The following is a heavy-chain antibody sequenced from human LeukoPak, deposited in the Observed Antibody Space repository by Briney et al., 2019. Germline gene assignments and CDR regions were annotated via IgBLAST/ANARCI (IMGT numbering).Heavy chain of an antibody. V-gene: IGHV4-39*01. CDR2: IYYSGST. J-gene: IGHJ6*03. CDR1: GGSISSSSYY. D-gene: IGHD2-2*02. Sequence: SETPSLTCTVSGGSISSSSYYWGWIRQPPGKGLEWIGSIYYSGSTYYNPSLKSRVTISVDTSKNQFSLKLSSVTAADTAVYYCARQRQDIVVVPAALPPDYYYMDVWGKGTTVTVSS. CDR3: ARQRQDIVVVPAALPPDYYYMDV.